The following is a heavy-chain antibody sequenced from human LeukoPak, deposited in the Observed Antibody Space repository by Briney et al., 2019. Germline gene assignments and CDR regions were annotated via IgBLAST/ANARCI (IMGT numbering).Heavy chain of an antibody. CDR1: GGPISSYY. J-gene: IGHJ4*02. D-gene: IGHD6-13*01. CDR3: ARVRPNSSSWYGGYFDY. CDR2: IYYSGST. V-gene: IGHV4-59*01. Sequence: SETLSLTCTVSGGPISSYYWSWIRQPPGKGLEWIGYIYYSGSTNYNPSLKSRVTISVDPSTNQFSLKLSSVTAADTAVYYCARVRPNSSSWYGGYFDYWGQGTLVTVSS.